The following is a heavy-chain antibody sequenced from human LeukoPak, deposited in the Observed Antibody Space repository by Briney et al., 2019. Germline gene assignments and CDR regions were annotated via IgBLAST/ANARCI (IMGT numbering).Heavy chain of an antibody. D-gene: IGHD2-15*01. V-gene: IGHV3-74*01. CDR1: GLAFSAYK. Sequence: GGSLRLSCAASGLAFSAYKMHWVRQAPRKGLVWVSRISTDGYTTDYADFVQGRFTASRDNTKNTWSLEMNSLRAEDTAVYYCARGFGYCSGGNCESFDFWGQGILVAVSS. CDR2: ISTDGYTT. J-gene: IGHJ4*02. CDR3: ARGFGYCSGGNCESFDF.